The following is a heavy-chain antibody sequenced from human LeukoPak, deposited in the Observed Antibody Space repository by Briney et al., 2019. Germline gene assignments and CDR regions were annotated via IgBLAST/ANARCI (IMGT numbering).Heavy chain of an antibody. J-gene: IGHJ5*02. Sequence: GGSLRLSCAASGFTFSSCAMSWVRQAPGKGLEWVSAISDNGINTWHADSVKGRFTISRDNSKNSLYLQMNSLRAEDTAVYYCASRVLWFGELPSKYNWFDPWGQGTLVTVSS. CDR2: ISDNGINT. CDR3: ASRVLWFGELPSKYNWFDP. V-gene: IGHV3-23*01. D-gene: IGHD3-10*01. CDR1: GFTFSSCA.